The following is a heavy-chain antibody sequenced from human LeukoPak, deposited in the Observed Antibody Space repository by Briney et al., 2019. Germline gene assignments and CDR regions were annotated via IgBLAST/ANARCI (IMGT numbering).Heavy chain of an antibody. Sequence: SETLSLTCAVSGGSFSGYYWTWIRQPPGKGLEWIGEINHSGSANYNPSLKSRVTISLDTSKNRFSLKLSSVTAADTAVYYCARGQGTVTTHWGQGTLVTVSS. J-gene: IGHJ4*02. CDR1: GGSFSGYY. D-gene: IGHD4-17*01. CDR3: ARGQGTVTTH. CDR2: INHSGSA. V-gene: IGHV4-34*01.